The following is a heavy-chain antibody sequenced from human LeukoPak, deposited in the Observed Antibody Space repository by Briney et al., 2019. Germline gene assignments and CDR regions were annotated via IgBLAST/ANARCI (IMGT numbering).Heavy chain of an antibody. CDR3: ARGSMVRGGLYYYYMDV. J-gene: IGHJ6*03. CDR1: GGTFSSYA. Sequence: GASVKVSCKASGGTFSSYAISWVRQAPGQGLEWMGGIIPIFGTANYAQKFQGRVTITTDESTSTAYMELSSLRSEDTAVYYCARGSMVRGGLYYYYMDVWGKGTTVTVSS. CDR2: IIPIFGTA. D-gene: IGHD3-10*01. V-gene: IGHV1-69*05.